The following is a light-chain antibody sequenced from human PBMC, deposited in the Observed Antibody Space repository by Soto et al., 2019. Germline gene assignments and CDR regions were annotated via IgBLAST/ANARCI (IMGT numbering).Light chain of an antibody. J-gene: IGKJ3*01. CDR2: GAS. CDR3: HQYSTSPFT. Sequence: EIVLTQSPGTLSLSPGERATLSCRASQNFMSKNLAWYQQRPGQAPRLLISGASGRPTGIPDRFGGSGSGTNFTLTISRLEPEDFAVYYCHQYSTSPFTFGPGTKVDIK. V-gene: IGKV3-20*01. CDR1: QNFMSKN.